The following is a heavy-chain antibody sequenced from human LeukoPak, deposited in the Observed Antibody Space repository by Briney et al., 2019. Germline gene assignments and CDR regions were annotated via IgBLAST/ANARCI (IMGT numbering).Heavy chain of an antibody. CDR2: ISAYNGNI. V-gene: IGHV1-18*01. CDR1: GYTFTSYG. CDR3: ARAFNARKQLDI. J-gene: IGHJ4*02. Sequence: ASVKVSCKASGYTFTSYGISWVRQAPGQGLEWMGWISAYNGNINYTQKLQGRVTMTTDTSTSTAYMELRSLRSDDTAVYYCARAFNARKQLDIWGQGTLITLSS. D-gene: IGHD6-13*01.